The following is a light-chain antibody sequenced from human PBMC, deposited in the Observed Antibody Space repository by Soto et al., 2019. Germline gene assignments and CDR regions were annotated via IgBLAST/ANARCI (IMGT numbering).Light chain of an antibody. V-gene: IGKV3-11*01. CDR3: QQRSNWPT. CDR2: DAS. Sequence: EIVLTQSPATLSLSPGERATLSCRASQGVNSYLAWYQQRPGQAPSLLIYDASNRATGIPARFSGSGSGTDFTLTISSLEPEDFAVYYCQQRSNWPTFGQGTRLEIK. CDR1: QGVNSY. J-gene: IGKJ5*01.